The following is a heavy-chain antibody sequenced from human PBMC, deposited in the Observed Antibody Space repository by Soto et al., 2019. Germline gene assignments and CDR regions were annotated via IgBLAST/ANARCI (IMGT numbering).Heavy chain of an antibody. Sequence: QVQLVQSGAEVKKPGASVRVSCKASGYTFSRYGISWVRQAPGQGLEWMGWISGLNGNTKESEKLQGSVTLTTDTAATTAHMELRGLRSDDTAVYYCAGASAYSTPWSFDNWGQGTLVTVSS. J-gene: IGHJ4*02. CDR2: ISGLNGNT. V-gene: IGHV1-18*01. D-gene: IGHD6-13*01. CDR3: AGASAYSTPWSFDN. CDR1: GYTFSRYG.